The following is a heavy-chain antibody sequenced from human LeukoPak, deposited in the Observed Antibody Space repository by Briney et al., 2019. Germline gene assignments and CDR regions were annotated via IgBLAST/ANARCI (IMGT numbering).Heavy chain of an antibody. CDR1: GFTFSSYA. Sequence: GGSLRLSCAASGFTFSSYAMNWVRQAPGKGLEWVSAISGGGDKTYYADSVKGRFTISRDNSKNTLYLQMNSLRAEDTAIYYCAKAGMRFLVWWKYFLDYWGQGTLVTVSS. V-gene: IGHV3-23*01. J-gene: IGHJ4*02. D-gene: IGHD3-9*01. CDR2: ISGGGDKT. CDR3: AKAGMRFLVWWKYFLDY.